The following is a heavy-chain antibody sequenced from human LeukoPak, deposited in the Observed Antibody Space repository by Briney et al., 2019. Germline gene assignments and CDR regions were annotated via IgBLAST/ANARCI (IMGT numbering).Heavy chain of an antibody. Sequence: GGSLRLSCAASGFTFSSYSMNWVRQAPGKGLEWVSYISSSSSTIYYADSVKGRFTISRDNAKNSLYLQMNSLRAEDTAVYYCARGDGVVVVAAFYWGQGTLVTVSS. V-gene: IGHV3-48*01. D-gene: IGHD2-15*01. CDR1: GFTFSSYS. CDR2: ISSSSSTI. J-gene: IGHJ4*02. CDR3: ARGDGVVVVAAFY.